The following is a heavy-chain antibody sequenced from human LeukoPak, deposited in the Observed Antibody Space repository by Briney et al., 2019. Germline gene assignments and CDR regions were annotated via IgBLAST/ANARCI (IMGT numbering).Heavy chain of an antibody. CDR1: GGSFSGYY. CDR3: ARGEYFDWFHY. J-gene: IGHJ5*01. V-gene: IGHV4-34*01. CDR2: INHSGST. D-gene: IGHD3-9*01. Sequence: SETLSLTCAVYGGSFSGYYWSWIRQPPGKGLEWIGEINHSGSTNYNPSLKSRVTISVDMSKNQFSLKLSSVTAADTAVYYCARGEYFDWFHYWGQGTLVTVSS.